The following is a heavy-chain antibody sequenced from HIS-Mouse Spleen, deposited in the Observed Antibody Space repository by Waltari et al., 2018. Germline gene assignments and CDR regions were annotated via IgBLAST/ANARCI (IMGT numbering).Heavy chain of an antibody. CDR2: IYYSGST. V-gene: IGHV4-4*02. Sequence: VQLVESGGGLVQPGGSLRLSCAASGSTFSSYWMSWVRQAPGKGLEWIGSIYYSGSTYYNPSLKSRVTISVDTSKNQFSLKLSSVTAADTAVYYCAREIPYSSSWYDWYFDLWGRGTLVTVSS. D-gene: IGHD6-13*01. CDR3: AREIPYSSSWYDWYFDL. CDR1: GSTFSSYW. J-gene: IGHJ2*01.